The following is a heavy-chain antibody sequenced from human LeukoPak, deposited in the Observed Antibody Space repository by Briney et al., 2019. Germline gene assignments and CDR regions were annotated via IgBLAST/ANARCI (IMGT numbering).Heavy chain of an antibody. V-gene: IGHV1-2*02. Sequence: ASVKVSCKASGYTFTSYGISWARQAPGQGLEWMGWINPNSGGTNYAQKFHGRVTMTRDTSISTAYMELSRLRSDDTAVYYCARDDRRGYSYGKSEYWGQGTLVTVSS. CDR3: ARDDRRGYSYGKSEY. D-gene: IGHD5-18*01. J-gene: IGHJ4*02. CDR2: INPNSGGT. CDR1: GYTFTSYG.